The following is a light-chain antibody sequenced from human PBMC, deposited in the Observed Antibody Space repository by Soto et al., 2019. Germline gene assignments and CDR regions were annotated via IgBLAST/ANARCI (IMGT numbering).Light chain of an antibody. CDR3: SSYTSSSTYV. J-gene: IGLJ1*01. Sequence: QSVLTQPASVSASPGQSITISCTRTSSHVGGYNYVSWYQQHPGKAPKLMIYDVSNRPSGVSNRFSGSKSGNTASLTISGLQAEDEADYYCSSYTSSSTYVFGTGTKLTV. V-gene: IGLV2-14*01. CDR2: DVS. CDR1: SSHVGGYNY.